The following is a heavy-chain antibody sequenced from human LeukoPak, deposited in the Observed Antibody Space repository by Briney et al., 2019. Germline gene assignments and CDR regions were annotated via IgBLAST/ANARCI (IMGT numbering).Heavy chain of an antibody. Sequence: PSETLSLTCAVYGGSFSGYYWSWIRHPPGKGLEWIGEINHSGSTNYNPSLKSRVTISVDTTKHQFFLKMSSAAAADTAVYYCARSITMIVVVPSIWGQGTMVTVSS. V-gene: IGHV4-34*01. J-gene: IGHJ3*02. CDR2: INHSGST. CDR1: GGSFSGYY. D-gene: IGHD3-22*01. CDR3: ARSITMIVVVPSI.